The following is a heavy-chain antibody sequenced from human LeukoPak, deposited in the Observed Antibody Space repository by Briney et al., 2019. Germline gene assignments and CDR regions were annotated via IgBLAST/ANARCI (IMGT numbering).Heavy chain of an antibody. V-gene: IGHV4-30-2*01. Sequence: PSETLSLTCTVSGGSISRSPYYWTWIRQPPGKGLEWIGYIYHSGSTYYNPSLKSRVTISVDTSKNQFSLKLSSVTAADTAVYYCARDSSTTNYYDSSDYWGQGTLVTVSS. J-gene: IGHJ4*02. CDR2: IYHSGST. CDR3: ARDSSTTNYYDSSDY. D-gene: IGHD3-22*01. CDR1: GGSISRSPYY.